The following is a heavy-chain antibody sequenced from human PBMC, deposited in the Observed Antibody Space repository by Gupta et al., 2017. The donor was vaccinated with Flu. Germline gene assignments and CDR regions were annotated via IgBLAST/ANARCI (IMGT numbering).Heavy chain of an antibody. CDR1: GGSIGRINW. J-gene: IGHJ6*02. Sequence: GTLSLTCAVSGGSIGRINWWTWVRQSPGKGLEWIGEIYHTGSTNYNPSLESRVTISVDKSKNQFSLKLTSVTAADTAVYYCAKAVGDVWDGQPSYYYGWDVWGQGTKVTVSS. CDR3: AKAVGDVWDGQPSYYYGWDV. V-gene: IGHV4-4*02. D-gene: IGHD3-3*01. CDR2: IYHTGST.